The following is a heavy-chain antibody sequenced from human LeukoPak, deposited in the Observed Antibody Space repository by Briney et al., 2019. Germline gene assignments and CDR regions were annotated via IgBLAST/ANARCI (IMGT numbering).Heavy chain of an antibody. D-gene: IGHD1-26*01. CDR3: ARGYIVGVPWGDNWFDP. Sequence: ASVKVSCRASGGTFSSYAISWVRQAPGQGLEWMGGIIPIFGTANYAQKFQGRVTITADESTSTAYMELSSLRSEDTAVYYCARGYIVGVPWGDNWFDPWGQGTLSPSPQ. CDR1: GGTFSSYA. CDR2: IIPIFGTA. J-gene: IGHJ5*02. V-gene: IGHV1-69*13.